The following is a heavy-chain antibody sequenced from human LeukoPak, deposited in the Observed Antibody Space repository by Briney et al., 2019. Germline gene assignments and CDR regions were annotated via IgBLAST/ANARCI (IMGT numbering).Heavy chain of an antibody. J-gene: IGHJ5*02. CDR3: AKVGPWLANDL. CDR1: GFIFDDYG. D-gene: IGHD6-19*01. V-gene: IGHV3-43*02. CDR2: ISADGAGT. Sequence: GGSLRLSCAASGFIFDDYGMHWVRHPPGKGMQWVSLISADGAGTSYANSVKGRFIISRDNSKNLLFLQMNGLRTEDTAFYFCAKVGPWLANDLWGQGILVTVSS.